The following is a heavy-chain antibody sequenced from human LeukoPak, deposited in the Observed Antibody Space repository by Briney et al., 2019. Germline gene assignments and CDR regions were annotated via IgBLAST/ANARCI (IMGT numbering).Heavy chain of an antibody. V-gene: IGHV4-39*01. CDR3: ARRRFGLRPAPGVPAARYWFDP. CDR2: IHYTGST. CDR1: AASISGSGYY. Sequence: SQTLSLTCAVSAASISGSGYYLGWIRQPPGKGLEWSGNIHYTGSTYYNASLQSRVTISRDMSKNQFSLRLSSVTAADTAMYYCARRRFGLRPAPGVPAARYWFDPWGQGTLVTVSS. D-gene: IGHD2-2*01. J-gene: IGHJ5*02.